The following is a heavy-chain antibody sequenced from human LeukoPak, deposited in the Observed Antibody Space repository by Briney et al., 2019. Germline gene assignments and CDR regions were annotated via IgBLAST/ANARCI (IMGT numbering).Heavy chain of an antibody. D-gene: IGHD3-10*01. CDR2: IKQDESEK. J-gene: IGHJ6*02. CDR3: ARDRVTMVRGVHYYYGMDV. CDR1: GFTFNNYW. Sequence: GGSLRLSCAASGFTFNNYWMTWVRQAPGKGLEWVANIKQDESEKYYVDSVKGRFTISRDNAKNSLYLQMNSLRAEDTAVYYCARDRVTMVRGVHYYYGMDVWGQGTTVTVSS. V-gene: IGHV3-7*01.